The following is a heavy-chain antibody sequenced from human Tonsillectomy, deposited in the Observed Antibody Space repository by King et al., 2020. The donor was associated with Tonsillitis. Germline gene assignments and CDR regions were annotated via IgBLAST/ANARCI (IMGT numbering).Heavy chain of an antibody. V-gene: IGHV3-49*04. J-gene: IGHJ6*03. Sequence: EMQLVQSGGGLVQPGRSLRLSCTASGFTFGDYGMSWVRQAPGKGLEWVGFIRSKAYGGTTEYAASVKGRFTIPRDDSKSIAYLQMNSLKTEDTAVYYCTKEGNYYDSSGYYYDYYYYYMDVWGKGTTVTVSS. CDR3: TKEGNYYDSSGYYYDYYYYYMDV. CDR2: IRSKAYGGTT. CDR1: GFTFGDYG. D-gene: IGHD3-22*01.